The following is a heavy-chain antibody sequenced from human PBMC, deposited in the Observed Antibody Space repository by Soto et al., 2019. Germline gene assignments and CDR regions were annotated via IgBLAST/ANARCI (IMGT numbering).Heavy chain of an antibody. J-gene: IGHJ5*02. CDR2: VSGSGRST. CDR1: GFTFDNYA. D-gene: IGHD3-16*01. Sequence: HPGGSLRLSCTASGFTFDNYAMTWVRQAPGKGLEWVSAVSGSGRSTYYADSVKGRFTISRDNSMNTLYLRMNSLRAEDTAVYYCAKRGSGNSESWGQGNLVTVSS. V-gene: IGHV3-23*01. CDR3: AKRGSGNSES.